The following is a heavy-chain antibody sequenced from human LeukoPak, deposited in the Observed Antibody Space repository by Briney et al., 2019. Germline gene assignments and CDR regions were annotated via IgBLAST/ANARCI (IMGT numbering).Heavy chain of an antibody. D-gene: IGHD3-10*01. CDR3: ARIPAWLGAFGYFDG. V-gene: IGHV3-11*01. CDR2: IRSGGTTI. CDR1: GFTFSDYY. J-gene: IGHJ2*01. Sequence: KPGGSLRLSCAASGFTFSDYYMTWLRQAPGKGLEWVSYIRSGGTTIYYADSVKGRFTISRDNAKNSLYLQLNSLRAEDTAVYFCARIPAWLGAFGYFDGGGRGTLVAVSS.